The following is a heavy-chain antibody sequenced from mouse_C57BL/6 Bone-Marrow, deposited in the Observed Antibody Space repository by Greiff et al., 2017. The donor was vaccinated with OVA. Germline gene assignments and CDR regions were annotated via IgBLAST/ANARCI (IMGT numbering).Heavy chain of an antibody. D-gene: IGHD2-3*01. CDR3: ARHGGWLFDWYFDV. CDR1: EYEFPSHD. CDR2: INSDGGST. Sequence: EVQLQESGGGLVQPGESLKLSCESNEYEFPSHDMSWVRKTPEKRLELVAAINSDGGSTYYPDTMERRFIISRDNTKKTLYLQISSLRSEDTALYYCARHGGWLFDWYFDVWGTGTTVTVSS. J-gene: IGHJ1*03. V-gene: IGHV5-2*01.